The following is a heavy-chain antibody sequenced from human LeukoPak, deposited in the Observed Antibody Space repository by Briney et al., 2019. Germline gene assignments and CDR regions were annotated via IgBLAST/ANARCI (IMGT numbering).Heavy chain of an antibody. V-gene: IGHV1-2*02. J-gene: IGHJ4*02. Sequence: ASVKVSCKASGYTFTGYYMHWVRQAPGQGLEWMGWINPNSGGTNYAQKFQGRVTMTRDTSISTAYMELSRLRSDDTAVYYCAREGGILTGYWSPYFDYWGQGTLVTVSS. CDR3: AREGGILTGYWSPYFDY. D-gene: IGHD3-9*01. CDR1: GYTFTGYY. CDR2: INPNSGGT.